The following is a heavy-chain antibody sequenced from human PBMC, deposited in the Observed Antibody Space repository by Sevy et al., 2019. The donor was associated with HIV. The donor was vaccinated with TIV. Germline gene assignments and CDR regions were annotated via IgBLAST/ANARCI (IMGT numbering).Heavy chain of an antibody. Sequence: GGFLRLSCAASGFTFSSYGMHWVRQAPGKGLEWVAVISYDGSNKYYADSVKDRFTISRDNSKNTLYLQMNSLRAEDTPVYDCAKAKKLATVTTNWFDPWGQGTLVTVSS. CDR2: ISYDGSNK. V-gene: IGHV3-30*18. J-gene: IGHJ5*02. D-gene: IGHD4-17*01. CDR3: AKAKKLATVTTNWFDP. CDR1: GFTFSSYG.